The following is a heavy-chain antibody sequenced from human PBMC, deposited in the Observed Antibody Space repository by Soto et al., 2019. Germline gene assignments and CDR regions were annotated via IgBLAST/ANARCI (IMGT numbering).Heavy chain of an antibody. CDR3: ARHIAARGGNYYYYYGMDV. D-gene: IGHD6-6*01. CDR2: IYPGDSDT. J-gene: IGHJ6*02. V-gene: IGHV5-51*01. Sequence: PGESLKISCKGSGYSFTSYWIGWVRQMPGKGLEWMGIIYPGDSDTRYGPSFQGQVTISADKSISTAYLQWSSLKASDTAMYYCARHIAARGGNYYYYYGMDVWGQGTTVTVS. CDR1: GYSFTSYW.